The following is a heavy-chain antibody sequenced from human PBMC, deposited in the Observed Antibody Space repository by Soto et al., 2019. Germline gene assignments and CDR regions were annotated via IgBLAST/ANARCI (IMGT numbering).Heavy chain of an antibody. D-gene: IGHD3-22*01. CDR3: ARTYDNSGPNSGGYAFDI. Sequence: QVQLQESGPGLVKPSETLSFTCTVSGDSINSYYWSWIRQPPGKGLEWIAYFYKSGTTNYNPSLKGRVTISVDTSKHQFSLKLSSVTAADTAVYYCARTYDNSGPNSGGYAFDIWGQGTMLTVSS. V-gene: IGHV4-59*01. CDR1: GDSINSYY. CDR2: FYKSGTT. J-gene: IGHJ3*02.